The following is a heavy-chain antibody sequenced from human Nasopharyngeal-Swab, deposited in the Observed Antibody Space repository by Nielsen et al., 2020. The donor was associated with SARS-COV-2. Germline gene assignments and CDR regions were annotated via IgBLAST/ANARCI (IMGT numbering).Heavy chain of an antibody. CDR2: INPSGGQT. CDR1: GYTFRIYY. V-gene: IGHV1-46*01. Sequence: ASVKVSCKASGYTFRIYYMHWVRQAPGQGLEWMGLINPSGGQTTYAQKFQGRVTMTRDTSTSTVYMELSSLRSEDTAVYYCARDLDPANAGALDIWGQGTMVTVSS. D-gene: IGHD2-2*01. J-gene: IGHJ3*02. CDR3: ARDLDPANAGALDI.